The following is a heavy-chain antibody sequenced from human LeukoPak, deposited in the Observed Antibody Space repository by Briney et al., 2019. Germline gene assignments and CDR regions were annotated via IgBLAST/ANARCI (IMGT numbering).Heavy chain of an antibody. CDR2: FDPEDGET. V-gene: IGHV1-24*01. CDR1: GYTLTELS. Sequence: ASVKVSCKVSGYTLTELSMHWVRQAPGKGLEWMGGFDPEDGETIYAQKFQGRVTMTRDTSISTAYMELSRLRSDDTAVYYCASCSGCQPYYYYYYMDVWGKGTTVTVSS. D-gene: IGHD6-19*01. J-gene: IGHJ6*03. CDR3: ASCSGCQPYYYYYYMDV.